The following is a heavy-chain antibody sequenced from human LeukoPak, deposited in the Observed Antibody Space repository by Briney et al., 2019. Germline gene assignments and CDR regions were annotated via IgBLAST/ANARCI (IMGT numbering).Heavy chain of an antibody. J-gene: IGHJ5*02. V-gene: IGHV7-4-1*02. CDR2: INTNTGNP. D-gene: IGHD4-11*01. CDR1: GYTFTSYA. CDR3: ARDPRGGYSNLYP. Sequence: ASVKVSCKASGYTFTSYAMNWVRQAPGQGLEWMGWINTNTGNPTYAQGFTGRFVFSMDTSVNTAYLQISSLKTEDTAVYYCARDPRGGYSNLYPWGQGTLVTVSS.